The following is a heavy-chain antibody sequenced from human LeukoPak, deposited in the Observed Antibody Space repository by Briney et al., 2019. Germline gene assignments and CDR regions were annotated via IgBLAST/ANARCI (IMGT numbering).Heavy chain of an antibody. CDR2: ISAYNGAT. D-gene: IGHD6-13*01. Sequence: ASVKVSCKASGYTFTSYAFSWVRQAPGQGLEWMGWISAYNGATKYAQKLQGRVTMTTDTSTSTAYMELRSLTADDTAVYYCPSDRRSSWYYFDYWGQGTLVTVSS. V-gene: IGHV1-18*01. J-gene: IGHJ4*02. CDR3: PSDRRSSWYYFDY. CDR1: GYTFTSYA.